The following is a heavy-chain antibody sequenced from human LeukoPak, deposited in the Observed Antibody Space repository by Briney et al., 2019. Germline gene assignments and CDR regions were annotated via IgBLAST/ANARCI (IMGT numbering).Heavy chain of an antibody. D-gene: IGHD6-19*01. CDR2: INPNSGGT. J-gene: IGHJ4*02. CDR3: ARDHGKQWPKGDY. Sequence: GASVKVSCKASGYTFTGYYMHWVRQAPGQGLEWMGWINPNSGGTNYAQRFQGRVTMTRDTSISTAYMELSRLRSDDTAVYYCARDHGKQWPKGDYWGQGTLVTVSS. V-gene: IGHV1-2*02. CDR1: GYTFTGYY.